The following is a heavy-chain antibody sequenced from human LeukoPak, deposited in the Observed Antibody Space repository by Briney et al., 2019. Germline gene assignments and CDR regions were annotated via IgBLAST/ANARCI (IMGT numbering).Heavy chain of an antibody. D-gene: IGHD6-19*01. CDR1: GSTFSSYS. CDR2: IRSSSSYI. CDR3: ARVGSSGWLIFDY. Sequence: GGSLRLSCAASGSTFSSYSMNWVRQAPGKGLEWVSSIRSSSSYIHYADSVKGRFTISRDNAKNSLYLQMNSLRAEDTAVYYCARVGSSGWLIFDYWGQGTLVTVSS. V-gene: IGHV3-21*01. J-gene: IGHJ4*02.